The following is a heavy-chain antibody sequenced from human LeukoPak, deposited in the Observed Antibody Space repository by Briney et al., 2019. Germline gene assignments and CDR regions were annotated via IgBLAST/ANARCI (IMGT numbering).Heavy chain of an antibody. D-gene: IGHD2-2*02. CDR1: GFTFGSYA. Sequence: GGSLRLSCEASGFTFGSYAMYWVRQAPGKGLEWVAGIFGSGGSAHYADSAKGRFTISRDNAKNSLYLQMNSLRAEDTAVYYCARGPRYCSSTSCYTWFDPWGQGTLVTVSS. V-gene: IGHV3-23*01. J-gene: IGHJ5*02. CDR2: IFGSGGSA. CDR3: ARGPRYCSSTSCYTWFDP.